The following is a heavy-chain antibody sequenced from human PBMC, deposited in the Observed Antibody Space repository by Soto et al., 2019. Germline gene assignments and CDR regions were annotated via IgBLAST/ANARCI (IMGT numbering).Heavy chain of an antibody. CDR1: GLTFSSYA. Sequence: GSLRLSCAASGLTFSSYAMSWVRQAPGKGLEWVSAISGSGGSTYYADSVKGRFTISRDNSKNTLYLQMNSLRAEDTAVYYCAKGGDSSGWSYYYYYYGMDVWGQGTTVTVSS. V-gene: IGHV3-23*01. CDR2: ISGSGGST. D-gene: IGHD6-19*01. J-gene: IGHJ6*02. CDR3: AKGGDSSGWSYYYYYYGMDV.